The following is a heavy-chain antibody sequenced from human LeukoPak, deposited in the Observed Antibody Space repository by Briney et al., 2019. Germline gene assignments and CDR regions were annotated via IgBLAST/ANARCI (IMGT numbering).Heavy chain of an antibody. J-gene: IGHJ4*02. CDR3: ATQRGYGDPFFDY. V-gene: IGHV3-7*03. CDR2: IKQDGSEK. D-gene: IGHD4-17*01. CDR1: GFTFSSYW. Sequence: GGSLRLSCAASGFTFSSYWMTWVRQAPGKGLEWVANIKQDGSEKYYVDSVKGRFTISRDNAKSSLYLQMNSLGAEDTAVYYCATQRGYGDPFFDYWGQGTLVTVSS.